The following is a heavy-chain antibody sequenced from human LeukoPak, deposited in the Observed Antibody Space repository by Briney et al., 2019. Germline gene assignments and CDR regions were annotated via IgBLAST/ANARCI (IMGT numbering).Heavy chain of an antibody. V-gene: IGHV1-24*01. Sequence: ASVKVSYKVSGYTLTELSMHWVRQAPGKGLEWMGGFDAEDGETIYAQKFQGRVTMTEDTSTDTAYMELSSLRSEDTAVYYCATVRGCSSTSCYTEEYFQHWGQGTLVTVSS. J-gene: IGHJ1*01. CDR3: ATVRGCSSTSCYTEEYFQH. CDR1: GYTLTELS. D-gene: IGHD2-2*02. CDR2: FDAEDGET.